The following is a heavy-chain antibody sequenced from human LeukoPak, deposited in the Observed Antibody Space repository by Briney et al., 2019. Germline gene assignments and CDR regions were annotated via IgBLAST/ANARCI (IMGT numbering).Heavy chain of an antibody. CDR3: ARDAQRGFDYSNSLRY. J-gene: IGHJ4*02. V-gene: IGHV3-33*01. CDR1: GFTFSQHG. D-gene: IGHD4-11*01. Sequence: PGGSLRLAWAASGFTFSQHGMHWVRQAPGKGRECVAVIWSDGSNRFYAGPVKGRFTISRDNSQNTVFLQMNSLSAEDTAIYYCARDAQRGFDYSNSLRYWGQGTLVTVSS. CDR2: IWSDGSNR.